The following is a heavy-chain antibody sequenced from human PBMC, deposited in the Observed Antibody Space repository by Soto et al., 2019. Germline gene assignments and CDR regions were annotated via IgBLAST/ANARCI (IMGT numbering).Heavy chain of an antibody. CDR3: ARDGYCTNGVCYTVFDY. CDR2: IYYSGST. V-gene: IGHV4-30-4*01. CDR1: GGSISSGDYY. J-gene: IGHJ4*02. D-gene: IGHD2-8*01. Sequence: QVQLQESGPGLVKPSQTLSLTCTVSGGSISSGDYYWSLIRQPPGKGLEWIGYIYYSGSTYYNPSLKSRVTISVDTSKNQFSLKLSSVTAADTAVYYCARDGYCTNGVCYTVFDYWGEGTLVTVSS.